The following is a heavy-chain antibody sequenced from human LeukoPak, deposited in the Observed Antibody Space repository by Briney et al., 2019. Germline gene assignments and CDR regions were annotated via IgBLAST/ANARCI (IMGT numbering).Heavy chain of an antibody. Sequence: GGSLRLSCAASGFTFNNYAMHWVRQAPGKGLEWVAIISYDGSNKYYADSVKGRFTTSRDNSKNTLYLQMNSLRAEDTAVYYCARTYYYYYMDVWGKGTTVTVSS. V-gene: IGHV3-30*04. J-gene: IGHJ6*03. CDR3: ARTYYYYYMDV. CDR2: ISYDGSNK. CDR1: GFTFNNYA.